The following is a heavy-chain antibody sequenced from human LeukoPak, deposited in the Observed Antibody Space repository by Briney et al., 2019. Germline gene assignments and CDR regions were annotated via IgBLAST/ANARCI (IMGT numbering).Heavy chain of an antibody. J-gene: IGHJ5*02. CDR1: GGSISSGGYS. CDR2: IYHSGST. CDR3: ARDDPYYYGSGFDP. V-gene: IGHV4-30-2*01. Sequence: PSQTLSLTCAVSGGSISSGGYSWSWIRQPPGKGLEWIGYIYHSGSTYYNPSLKSRVTISVDRSKNQFSLKLSSVTAADTAVYYCARDDPYYYGSGFDPWGQGTLVTVSS. D-gene: IGHD3-10*01.